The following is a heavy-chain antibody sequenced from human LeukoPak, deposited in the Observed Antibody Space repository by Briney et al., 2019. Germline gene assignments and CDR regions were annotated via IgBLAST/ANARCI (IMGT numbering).Heavy chain of an antibody. CDR1: GFTFSSYS. CDR3: ARPQGWSGPHYYYMDV. CDR2: ISRSSDTI. Sequence: GGSLRLSCAASGFTFSSYSMYWVRQAPGKGLEWVSYISRSSDTIYYADSVKGRFTISRDNVKNSLYLQMNSLRAEDTAVYYCARPQGWSGPHYYYMDVWGKGTTVTVSS. D-gene: IGHD3-3*01. J-gene: IGHJ6*03. V-gene: IGHV3-48*01.